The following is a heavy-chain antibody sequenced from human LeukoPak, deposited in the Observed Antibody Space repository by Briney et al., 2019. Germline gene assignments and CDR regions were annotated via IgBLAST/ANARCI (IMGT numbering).Heavy chain of an antibody. D-gene: IGHD3-10*01. CDR2: ISYDGNYK. J-gene: IGHJ4*02. CDR1: GFTFSNYA. V-gene: IGHV3-30*04. Sequence: PGGSLRLSCVASGFTFSNYAMHWVRQAPGKGLEWVAVISYDGNYKYYADSVKGRFTISRDNSKNTLYVQMNSLRGEDTAVYYCARASTRYGSGNSLDSDYWGQGTLVTVSS. CDR3: ARASTRYGSGNSLDSDY.